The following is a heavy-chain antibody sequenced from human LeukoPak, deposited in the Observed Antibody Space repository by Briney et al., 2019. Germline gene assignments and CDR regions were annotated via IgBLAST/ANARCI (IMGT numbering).Heavy chain of an antibody. D-gene: IGHD1-26*01. CDR3: SKDLKESSYSGSHGTDY. CDR2: IRYDGRNK. CDR1: GFTFSNYG. J-gene: IGHJ4*02. V-gene: IGHV3-30*02. Sequence: GGSLRLSCAASGFTFSNYGIHWVRQAPGKGLEWVTFIRYDGRNKYYADSVKGRFTISRDNSNNTLYLQMNSLRAEDTAVYYCSKDLKESSYSGSHGTDYWGQGTLVTVSS.